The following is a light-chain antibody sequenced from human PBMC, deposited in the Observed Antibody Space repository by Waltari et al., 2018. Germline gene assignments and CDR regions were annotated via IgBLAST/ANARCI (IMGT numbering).Light chain of an antibody. CDR1: SSNIGNNY. J-gene: IGLJ1*01. V-gene: IGLV1-47*01. CDR3: AAWDDSLSVSYV. Sequence: QSVLTQPPSTSGTPGQRVSISCSGSSSNIGNNYVFWYQHLPGTAPKLLLFRNNRRPPGVPDRCSGSKSGTSASLATSGLRPEDEATYYCAAWDDSLSVSYVFGTGTKVTVL. CDR2: RNN.